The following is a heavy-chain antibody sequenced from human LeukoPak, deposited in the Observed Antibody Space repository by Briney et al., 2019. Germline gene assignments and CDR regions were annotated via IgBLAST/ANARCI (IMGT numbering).Heavy chain of an antibody. CDR2: IIPIFGTA. CDR3: ARDGGVYYLGPYYFDY. V-gene: IGHV1-69*05. J-gene: IGHJ4*02. CDR1: GGTFSSYA. Sequence: SVKVSCKASGGTFSSYAISWVRQAPGQGLEWMGRIIPIFGTANYAQKFQGRVTITTDESTSTAYIELSSLRSEDTAVYYCARDGGVYYLGPYYFDYWGQGTLVTVSS. D-gene: IGHD2-8*01.